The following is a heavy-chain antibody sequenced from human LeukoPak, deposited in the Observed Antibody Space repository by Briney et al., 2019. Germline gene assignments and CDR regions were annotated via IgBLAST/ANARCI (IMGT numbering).Heavy chain of an antibody. CDR2: IMPIFGTA. Sequence: GASVKVSCKASGGTFSRYAISWVRQAPGQGLEWMGGIMPIFGTANYAQKFQGRVTITADESTSTAYMELSSLRSEDTAVYYCARGHPPSYYDFWSGYYLPDFDYWGQGTLVTVSS. J-gene: IGHJ4*02. V-gene: IGHV1-69*01. D-gene: IGHD3-3*01. CDR3: ARGHPPSYYDFWSGYYLPDFDY. CDR1: GGTFSRYA.